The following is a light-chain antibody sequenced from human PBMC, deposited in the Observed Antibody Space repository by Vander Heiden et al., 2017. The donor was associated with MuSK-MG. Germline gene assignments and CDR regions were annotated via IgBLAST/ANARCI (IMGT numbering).Light chain of an antibody. CDR2: AAS. CDR3: QQLNNYPPSFT. J-gene: IGKJ3*01. V-gene: IGKV1-9*01. CDR1: QGISSY. Sequence: IQLTQSPSFLSASVGDRVTITCRASQGISSYLAWYQQKPGKAPKLLIYAASTLQSGVPSRFSGSGSGTEFTLTISSLQHEDFATYYCQQLNNYPPSFTFGPGTKVDIK.